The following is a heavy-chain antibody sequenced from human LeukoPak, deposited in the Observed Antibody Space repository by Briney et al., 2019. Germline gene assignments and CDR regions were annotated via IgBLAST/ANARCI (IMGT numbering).Heavy chain of an antibody. CDR2: ISYDGSNK. J-gene: IGHJ6*02. CDR1: GFTFSSYA. V-gene: IGHV3-30-3*01. Sequence: GGSLRLSCAASGFTFSSYAMHWVRQAPGKGLEWVAVISYDGSNKYYADSVKGRFTISRDNSKNTLYLQMNSLRAEDTAVYYCARAAYHYGMDVWGQGTTVTVPS. CDR3: ARAAYHYGMDV.